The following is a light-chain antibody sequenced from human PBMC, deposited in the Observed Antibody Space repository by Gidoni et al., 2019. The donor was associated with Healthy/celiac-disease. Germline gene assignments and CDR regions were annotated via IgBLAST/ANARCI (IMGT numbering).Light chain of an antibody. CDR2: EVS. V-gene: IGLV2-8*01. J-gene: IGLJ1*01. CDR3: SSYAGSNNFV. Sequence: QSALPQPPSASGSPGQSVTISCTGPTSAVGGYNYGSWYQQHPGKAPKLMIYEVSKRPSGVPDRCSGSKSGNMASLTVSGLQAEDEADYYCSSYAGSNNFVFGTGTKVTVL. CDR1: TSAVGGYNY.